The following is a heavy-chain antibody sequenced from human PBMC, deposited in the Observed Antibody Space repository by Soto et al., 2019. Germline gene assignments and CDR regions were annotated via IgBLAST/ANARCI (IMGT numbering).Heavy chain of an antibody. J-gene: IGHJ3*02. D-gene: IGHD3-16*02. Sequence: EVQLLESGGGLVQPGGSLRLSCAASGFTFSSYAMSWVRQAPGKGLEWVSAISGSGGSTYYADSVKGRFTISRDNSKNTLYQQMNSLRAEDTGVYYCWKDRYDYIWGSYRYTDDAFDIWGQGTMVTVSS. CDR1: GFTFSSYA. V-gene: IGHV3-23*01. CDR3: WKDRYDYIWGSYRYTDDAFDI. CDR2: ISGSGGST.